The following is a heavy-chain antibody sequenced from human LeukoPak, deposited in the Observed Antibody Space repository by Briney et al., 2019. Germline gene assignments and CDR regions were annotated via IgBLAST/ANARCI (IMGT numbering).Heavy chain of an antibody. Sequence: SQTLSLTCTVPGGSISNGDYYWSWIRQPPGKGLEWIGYIYYSGITYYNPSLKSRTSISVDTSKNQFSLKVNSVTAADTAVYYCARDRDYYGSGAYGYFDSWGQGALVTVSS. CDR1: GGSISNGDYY. D-gene: IGHD3-10*01. CDR2: IYYSGIT. V-gene: IGHV4-30-4*01. J-gene: IGHJ4*02. CDR3: ARDRDYYGSGAYGYFDS.